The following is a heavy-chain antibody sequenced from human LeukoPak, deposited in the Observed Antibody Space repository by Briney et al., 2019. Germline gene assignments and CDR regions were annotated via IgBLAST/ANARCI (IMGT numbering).Heavy chain of an antibody. Sequence: PGGSLRLSCAASGFTFSSYAMSWVRQAPGKGLEWVSAISGSGGSTYYADSVKGRFTISRDNSKNTLYLQMNSLRAEDTAVYYCAKGRDYYDSSGQGVYWGQGTLVTVSS. D-gene: IGHD3-22*01. V-gene: IGHV3-23*01. CDR1: GFTFSSYA. J-gene: IGHJ4*02. CDR3: AKGRDYYDSSGQGVY. CDR2: ISGSGGST.